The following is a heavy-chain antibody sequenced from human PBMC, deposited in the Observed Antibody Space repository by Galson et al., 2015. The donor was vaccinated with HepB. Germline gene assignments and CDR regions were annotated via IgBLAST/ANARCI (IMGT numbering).Heavy chain of an antibody. D-gene: IGHD3-16*01. Sequence: SLRLSGAASGFIFSTYGMHWVRQAPGKGLEWVAVISFAGTDKYYADSVKGRFTISRDNSKNTLSLQMNSLSAEDTAVYYCAKASQGGDYFDYWGRGTLVTVSS. V-gene: IGHV3-30*18. CDR2: ISFAGTDK. J-gene: IGHJ4*02. CDR1: GFIFSTYG. CDR3: AKASQGGDYFDY.